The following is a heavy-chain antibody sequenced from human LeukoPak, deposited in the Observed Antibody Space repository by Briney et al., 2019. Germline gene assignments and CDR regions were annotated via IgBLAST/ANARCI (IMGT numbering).Heavy chain of an antibody. D-gene: IGHD2-8*01. Sequence: GGSLRLSCAASGFTLSSYWMHWVRQAPGKGLVWVSRINSDGSSTSYADSVKGRFTISRDNAKSSLYLQMDSLRAEDTAVYYCARDCSNGVCSTYQTFDIWGQGTVVTVSS. V-gene: IGHV3-74*01. J-gene: IGHJ3*02. CDR1: GFTLSSYW. CDR3: ARDCSNGVCSTYQTFDI. CDR2: INSDGSST.